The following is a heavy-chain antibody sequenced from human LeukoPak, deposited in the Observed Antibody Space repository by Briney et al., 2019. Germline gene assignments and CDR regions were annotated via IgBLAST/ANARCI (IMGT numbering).Heavy chain of an antibody. CDR3: ATTPQTSYNWFDP. CDR2: IIPIFGTA. J-gene: IGHJ5*02. Sequence: AASVKVSCKASGGTFSSYAISWVRQAPGQGLEWMGGIIPIFGTANYAQKFQGRVTITTDESTSTAYMELSSLRSEDTAVYYCATTPQTSYNWFDPWGQGTLVTVSS. V-gene: IGHV1-69*05. D-gene: IGHD1-14*01. CDR1: GGTFSSYA.